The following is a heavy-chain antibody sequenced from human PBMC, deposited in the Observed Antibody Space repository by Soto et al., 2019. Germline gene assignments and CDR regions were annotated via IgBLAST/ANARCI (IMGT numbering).Heavy chain of an antibody. Sequence: PSETLSLTCTVSGGSISSGGYYWSWIRQHPGKGLEWIGYIYYSGSTYYNPSLKSRVTISVDTSKNQFSLKLSSVTAADTAVYYCARGMTDPPDYYDSSGYDPAEYLQHWGQGTLVTVSS. CDR1: GGSISSGGYY. CDR3: ARGMTDPPDYYDSSGYDPAEYLQH. CDR2: IYYSGST. V-gene: IGHV4-31*03. J-gene: IGHJ1*01. D-gene: IGHD3-22*01.